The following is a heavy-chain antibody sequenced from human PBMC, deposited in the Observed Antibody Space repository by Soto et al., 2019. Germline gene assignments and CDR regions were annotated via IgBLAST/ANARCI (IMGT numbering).Heavy chain of an antibody. CDR1: GYTFTSYG. CDR2: ISAYNGNT. D-gene: IGHD2-15*01. CDR3: ARGGADCSDCKCPPNWFDP. Sequence: QVQLVQSGAEVKKPGASVKVSCKASGYTFTSYGISWVRQAPGQGLEWMGWISAYNGNTKYAQKLQGRVTMTTDTTTTTAYMELRSLRSDDTAVYYCARGGADCSDCKCPPNWFDPWGQGTLVTVSS. V-gene: IGHV1-18*01. J-gene: IGHJ5*02.